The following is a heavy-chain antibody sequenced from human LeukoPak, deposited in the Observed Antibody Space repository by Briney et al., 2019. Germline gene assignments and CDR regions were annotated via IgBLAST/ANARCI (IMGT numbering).Heavy chain of an antibody. CDR3: ARDLGTSGWYTFDF. J-gene: IGHJ5*01. Sequence: PSQTLSLTCAISGDSVSSKNGAWNWIRQSPSRGLEWLGRTFYRSKWYDEYADSVKGRVTISPVTSKNQCSLHVYSVTPEDTAVFYCARDLGTSGWYTFDFWGQGTLVTVSS. CDR1: GDSVSSKNGA. CDR2: TFYRSKWYD. D-gene: IGHD6-19*01. V-gene: IGHV6-1*01.